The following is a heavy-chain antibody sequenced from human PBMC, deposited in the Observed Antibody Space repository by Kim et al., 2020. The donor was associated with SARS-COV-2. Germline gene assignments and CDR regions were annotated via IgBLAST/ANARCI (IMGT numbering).Heavy chain of an antibody. D-gene: IGHD2-2*02. J-gene: IGHJ4*02. CDR1: GFTFSSYA. CDR3: AKGPDLGYCSSTSCYIHDY. Sequence: GGSLRLSCAASGFTFSSYAMSWVRQAPGKGLEWVSAISGSGGSTYYADSVKGRFTISRDNSKNTLYLQMNSLRAEDTAVYYCAKGPDLGYCSSTSCYIHDYWGQGTLVTVSS. V-gene: IGHV3-23*01. CDR2: ISGSGGST.